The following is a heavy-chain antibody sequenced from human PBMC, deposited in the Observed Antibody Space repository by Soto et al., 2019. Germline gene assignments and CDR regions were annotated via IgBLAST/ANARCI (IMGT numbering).Heavy chain of an antibody. D-gene: IGHD6-6*01. CDR3: VGQLVEHDAFDI. CDR1: GFTFSSYW. Sequence: PGGSLRLSCAASGFTFSSYWMSWVRQAPGKGLEWVANIKQDGSEKYYVDSVKGRFTISRDNAKNSLYLQMNSLRAEDTAVYYCVGQLVEHDAFDIWGQGTMVTVSS. CDR2: IKQDGSEK. V-gene: IGHV3-7*01. J-gene: IGHJ3*02.